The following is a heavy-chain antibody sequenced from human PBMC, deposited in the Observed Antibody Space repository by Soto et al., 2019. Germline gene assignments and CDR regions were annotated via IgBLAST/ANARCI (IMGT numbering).Heavy chain of an antibody. CDR3: ASQYYYDSSGYYAFDI. Sequence: SVKVSCTASGGTFSSYAISWVRQAPGQGLEWMGGIIPIFGTANYAQKFQGRVTITADESTSTAYMELSSLRSEDTAVYYCASQYYYDSSGYYAFDIWGQGTMVTVSS. D-gene: IGHD3-22*01. V-gene: IGHV1-69*13. J-gene: IGHJ3*02. CDR1: GGTFSSYA. CDR2: IIPIFGTA.